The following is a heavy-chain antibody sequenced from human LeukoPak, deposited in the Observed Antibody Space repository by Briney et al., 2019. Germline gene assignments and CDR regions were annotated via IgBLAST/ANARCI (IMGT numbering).Heavy chain of an antibody. D-gene: IGHD3-16*01. CDR1: GGSFSNYY. CDR3: ARGRRGIKY. CDR2: INHSVNT. Sequence: SETLSLTCAVYGGSFSNYYWSWIRQPPGKGLEWIGEINHSVNTNYNQSLKSRLTISVDTSKNQFSMKLSSVADADTAVYYCARGRRGIKYWGQGTLVTVSS. V-gene: IGHV4-34*01. J-gene: IGHJ4*02.